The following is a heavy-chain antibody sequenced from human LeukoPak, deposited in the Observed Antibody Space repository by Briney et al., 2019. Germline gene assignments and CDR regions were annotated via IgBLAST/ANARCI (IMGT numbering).Heavy chain of an antibody. J-gene: IGHJ5*02. CDR1: GGPISSYY. CDR2: IYYSGST. V-gene: IGHV4-59*08. CDR3: ARHIVVVTATLPLKNWFDP. D-gene: IGHD2-21*02. Sequence: SETLSFTCTVSGGPISSYYWSWIRQPPGQGLEWIGYIYYSGSTNYNPSLKSRVTISVDTSKNQFSLKLSSVTAADTAVYYCARHIVVVTATLPLKNWFDPWGQGTLVTVSS.